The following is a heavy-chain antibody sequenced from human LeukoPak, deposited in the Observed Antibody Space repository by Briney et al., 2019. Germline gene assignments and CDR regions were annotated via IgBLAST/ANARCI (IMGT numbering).Heavy chain of an antibody. J-gene: IGHJ3*02. CDR2: VWYDGSNK. CDR3: ARDYSGSSYAFDI. D-gene: IGHD1-26*01. V-gene: IGHV3-33*01. CDR1: GFTFSSYG. Sequence: SGGSLRLSCVASGFTFSSYGMHWVRQAPGKGLEWVAVVWYDGSNKYYADSVKGRFTISRDNSKNTLYLQMNSLRAEDTAVYYCARDYSGSSYAFDIWGQGTMVTVSS.